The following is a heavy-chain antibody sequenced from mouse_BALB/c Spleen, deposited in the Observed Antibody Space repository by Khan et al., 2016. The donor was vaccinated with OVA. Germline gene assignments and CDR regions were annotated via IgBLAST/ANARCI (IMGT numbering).Heavy chain of an antibody. Sequence: DLVKPGASVKLSCKASGYTFTRYWINWIKQRPGQGLEWIGRIAPGSGSTDYNEMFKGKATLTVDTSSSTVYIQLSSLSSEDSAVYFCARENYYGSSCYAMDYWGQGTSVTVSS. V-gene: IGHV1S41*01. J-gene: IGHJ4*01. CDR2: IAPGSGST. CDR1: GYTFTRYW. D-gene: IGHD1-1*01. CDR3: ARENYYGSSCYAMDY.